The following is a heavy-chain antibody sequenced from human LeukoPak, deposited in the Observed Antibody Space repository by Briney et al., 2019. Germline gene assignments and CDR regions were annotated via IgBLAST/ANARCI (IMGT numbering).Heavy chain of an antibody. J-gene: IGHJ4*02. CDR2: ICPGDSDT. V-gene: IGHV5-51*01. D-gene: IGHD5-18*01. Sequence: GESLKISCKGSGDSFTSYWIGWVRQMPGKGLEWMGIICPGDSDTKYSPSFQGQVTISADKSISTAYLQWSSLKASDTAMYYCARLNRGYSYGYFDYWGQGTLVTVSS. CDR1: GDSFTSYW. CDR3: ARLNRGYSYGYFDY.